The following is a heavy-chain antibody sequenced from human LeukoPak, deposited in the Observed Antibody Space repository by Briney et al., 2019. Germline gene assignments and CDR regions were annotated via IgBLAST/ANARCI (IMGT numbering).Heavy chain of an antibody. CDR3: ARVRRREYYLS. J-gene: IGHJ5*02. V-gene: IGHV3-48*03. D-gene: IGHD3-10*01. Sequence: PGGALRLSCVASGFTFRRYEMNWVRQAPGKGLEWVSYISSSGSTIYYADTVKGRFTISRDNAKNSLYLQMNSLRVEDTAVYYCARVRRREYYLSWGQGTLVTVSS. CDR2: ISSSGSTI. CDR1: GFTFRRYE.